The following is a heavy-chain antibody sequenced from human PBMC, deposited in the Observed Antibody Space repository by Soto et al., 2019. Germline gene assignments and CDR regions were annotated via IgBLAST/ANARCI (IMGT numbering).Heavy chain of an antibody. D-gene: IGHD1-26*01. J-gene: IGHJ4*02. Sequence: EEQLVESGGGLVQPGGSLRLSCAVSGFTFRRDWMNWVRQAPGKGLEWVAHTNQDGTEKYYVDSVKGRFTIFRDNAKNSLYLQMNNLRVEDTAVYYCSGGVGDAFWGQGTLVTVSS. CDR2: TNQDGTEK. V-gene: IGHV3-7*04. CDR3: SGGVGDAF. CDR1: GFTFRRDW.